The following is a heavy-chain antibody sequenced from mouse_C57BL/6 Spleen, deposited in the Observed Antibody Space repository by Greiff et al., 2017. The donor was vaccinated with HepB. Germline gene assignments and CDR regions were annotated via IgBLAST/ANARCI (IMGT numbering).Heavy chain of an antibody. Sequence: QVHVKQSGPELVKPGASVKISCKASGYTFTDYYINWVKQRPGQGLEWIGWIFPGSGSTYYNEKFKGKATLTVDKSSSTAYMLLSSLTSEDSAVYFCAREGAYGYDEGMDYWGQGTSVTVSS. CDR1: GYTFTDYY. J-gene: IGHJ4*01. V-gene: IGHV1-75*01. CDR2: IFPGSGST. CDR3: AREGAYGYDEGMDY. D-gene: IGHD2-2*01.